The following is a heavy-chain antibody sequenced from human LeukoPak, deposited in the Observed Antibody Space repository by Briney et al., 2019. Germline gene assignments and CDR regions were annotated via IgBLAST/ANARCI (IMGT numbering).Heavy chain of an antibody. CDR2: INHSGST. J-gene: IGHJ6*03. V-gene: IGHV4-34*01. D-gene: IGHD2-2*01. Sequence: SETLSLTCAVYGGSFSGYYWSWIRQPPGKGLEWIGEINHSGSTNYNPSLKSRVTISVDTSKNQFSLKLSSVTAADTAVYYCARYNYCSSTSCYYYYYYMDVWGKGTTVTVSS. CDR1: GGSFSGYY. CDR3: ARYNYCSSTSCYYYYYYMDV.